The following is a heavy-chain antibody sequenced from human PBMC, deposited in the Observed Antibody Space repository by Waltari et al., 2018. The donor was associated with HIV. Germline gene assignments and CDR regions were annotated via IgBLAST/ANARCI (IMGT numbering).Heavy chain of an antibody. D-gene: IGHD2-15*01. J-gene: IGHJ4*02. Sequence: QPGTSLRLSCEASGFRFSDPGMHWVRQAPGKGLEWVAVIWFDGGKKVFADSVKGRFTISRDNSKNTVELHMNSVTAEDTAVYYCARASPEGGYLDYWGQGTLVTVSS. CDR3: ARASPEGGYLDY. V-gene: IGHV3-33*01. CDR2: IWFDGGKK. CDR1: GFRFSDPG.